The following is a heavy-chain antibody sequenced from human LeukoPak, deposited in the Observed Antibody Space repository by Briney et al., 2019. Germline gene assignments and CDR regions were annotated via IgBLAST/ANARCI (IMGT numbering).Heavy chain of an antibody. CDR1: GFTFTPYA. CDR2: IAHDASNT. Sequence: GGSLRLSCAASGFTFTPYAMHWVRQAPGKGLEWVTVIAHDASNTIYADSVKGRFTISRDNSKNTLYLVMNTLRPEDTAVYYCARDPIPGQGDYFDHWGQGTLVTVSS. CDR3: ARDPIPGQGDYFDH. D-gene: IGHD1-26*01. V-gene: IGHV3-30*04. J-gene: IGHJ4*02.